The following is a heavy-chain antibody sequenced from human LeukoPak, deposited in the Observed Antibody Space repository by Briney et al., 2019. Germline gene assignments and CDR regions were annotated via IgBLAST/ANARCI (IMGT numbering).Heavy chain of an antibody. D-gene: IGHD3-9*01. Sequence: GGSLRLSCAASGFTFDDSGVSWVRQAPGKGLEWVSGINWNGDNTGYADSVKGRFTTSRDNAKSSLYLQMNSLRAEDTALYYCARGGYDILTGSPLFDYWGQGTLVTVSS. CDR3: ARGGYDILTGSPLFDY. CDR1: GFTFDDSG. CDR2: INWNGDNT. J-gene: IGHJ4*02. V-gene: IGHV3-20*04.